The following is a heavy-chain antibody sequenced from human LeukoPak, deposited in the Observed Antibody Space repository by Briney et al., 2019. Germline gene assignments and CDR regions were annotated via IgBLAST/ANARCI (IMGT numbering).Heavy chain of an antibody. CDR1: GYSFTSYW. J-gene: IGHJ5*02. Sequence: PGESLKISCKGSGYSFTSYWISWVRQMPGEGLEWMGRIDPSDSYTNYSPSFQGHVTISADKSISTAYLQWSSLKASDTAMYYCARQEYSYGEGHNWFDPWGQGTLVTVSS. CDR2: IDPSDSYT. CDR3: ARQEYSYGEGHNWFDP. V-gene: IGHV5-10-1*01. D-gene: IGHD5-18*01.